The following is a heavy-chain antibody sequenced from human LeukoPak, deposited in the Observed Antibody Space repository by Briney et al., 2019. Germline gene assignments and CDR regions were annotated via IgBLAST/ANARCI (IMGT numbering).Heavy chain of an antibody. D-gene: IGHD1-14*01. CDR2: IKENGNEQ. J-gene: IGHJ3*02. CDR3: ARGPGDFDASDI. Sequence: PGGSLRLSCEAPGFTFTSYWMSWVRQAPGKGPEWVAHIKENGNEQYYADSVKGRFTISRDNVKQSLGLQMNSLRVEDTAVYYCARGPGDFDASDIWGQGTMVTVSS. CDR1: GFTFTSYW. V-gene: IGHV3-7*01.